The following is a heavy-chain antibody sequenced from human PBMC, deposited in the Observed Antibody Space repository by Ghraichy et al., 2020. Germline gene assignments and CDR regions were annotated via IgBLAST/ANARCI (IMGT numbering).Heavy chain of an antibody. V-gene: IGHV1-3*01. Sequence: ASVKVSCKASGYSFSNYAMHWVRQAPGQRLEWMGWINGGNGNTKYSQKFQGRISITRDTTASTADMELSSLRSEDTAVYYCARVMAGAGYYYYYMDVWGKGTTVTVSS. CDR3: ARVMAGAGYYYYYMDV. CDR1: GYSFSNYA. D-gene: IGHD1-26*01. CDR2: INGGNGNT. J-gene: IGHJ6*03.